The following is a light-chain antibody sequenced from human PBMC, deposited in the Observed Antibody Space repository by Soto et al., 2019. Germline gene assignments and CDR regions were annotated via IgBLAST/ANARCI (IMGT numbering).Light chain of an antibody. CDR2: GTS. J-gene: IGKJ4*01. CDR1: QSVRSSH. Sequence: IVLTQSPGTLSLSPGEKATLSCRASQSVRSSHLAWYQQMPGQAPRLLIYGTSNRATGIPDRFSGSGSGTDFTLTISRLEPEDFAVDYCQQYSSSPLTFGGGTKVEIK. CDR3: QQYSSSPLT. V-gene: IGKV3-20*01.